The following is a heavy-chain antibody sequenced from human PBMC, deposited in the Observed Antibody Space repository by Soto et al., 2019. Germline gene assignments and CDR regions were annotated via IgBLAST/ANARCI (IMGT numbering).Heavy chain of an antibody. Sequence: QVQLVESGGGVVQPGRSLRLSCAASGFTFSSYAMHWVRQAPGKGLEWVAVISYDGSNKYYADSVKGRFTISRDNAKNTLYLQMNSLRAEDTAVYYCARDRTTVTTNYYYYYGMDVWGQGTTVTVSS. CDR1: GFTFSSYA. J-gene: IGHJ6*02. D-gene: IGHD4-17*01. CDR2: ISYDGSNK. V-gene: IGHV3-30-3*01. CDR3: ARDRTTVTTNYYYYYGMDV.